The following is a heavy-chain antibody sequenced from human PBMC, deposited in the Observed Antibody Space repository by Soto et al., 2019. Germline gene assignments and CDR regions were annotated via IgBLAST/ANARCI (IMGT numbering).Heavy chain of an antibody. CDR1: GFTFSNAW. D-gene: IGHD1-1*01. CDR3: TTELHVSTKSFYYMDV. V-gene: IGHV3-15*01. Sequence: EVQLVESGGGLVKPGGSLRLSCAASGFTFSNAWMSWVRRAPGKGLEWVGRIKSKTDGGTTDYAAPVKGRFTISRDDSKNTLYLQMNSLKTEDTAVYYCTTELHVSTKSFYYMDVWGKGTTVTVSS. CDR2: IKSKTDGGTT. J-gene: IGHJ6*03.